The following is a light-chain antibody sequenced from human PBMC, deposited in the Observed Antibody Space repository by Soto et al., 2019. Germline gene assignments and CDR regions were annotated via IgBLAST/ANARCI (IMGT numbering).Light chain of an antibody. CDR1: QGISNF. J-gene: IGKJ4*02. Sequence: DIQMTQSPSSLSASLGARVTITFRASQGISNFLNWVQHKPWNAPKVLISAASTLQSGVPPRFSGSESGTDFTLTISSLQPDDSASYYCQQYYNSVLTFGGGTKVEIK. V-gene: IGKV1-39*01. CDR2: AAS. CDR3: QQYYNSVLT.